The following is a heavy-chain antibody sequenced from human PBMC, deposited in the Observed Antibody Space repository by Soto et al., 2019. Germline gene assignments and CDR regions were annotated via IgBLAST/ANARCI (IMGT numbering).Heavy chain of an antibody. Sequence: QVQLVQSGAEVKKPGASVKVSCNPSGYAFTSYTMHWVRQAPGQGLEWMGWINADNGDSKYSQKFQGRVTITRDTSASIAYMELSILRSEDTAVYYCARDTGSGLRVEPGIFEYWGKGTLVTVSS. D-gene: IGHD1-26*01. CDR3: ARDTGSGLRVEPGIFEY. V-gene: IGHV1-3*01. J-gene: IGHJ4*02. CDR2: INADNGDS. CDR1: GYAFTSYT.